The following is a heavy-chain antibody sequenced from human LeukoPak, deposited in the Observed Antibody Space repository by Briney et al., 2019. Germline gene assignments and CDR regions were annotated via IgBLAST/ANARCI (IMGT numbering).Heavy chain of an antibody. CDR3: ASPSSSSSSYDY. Sequence: SETLSLTCSVSGGSISISSYYWGWIRQPPGKGLEWIGSINDSGDTYHNPSLKSRVTISVDTSKNQFSLKLSSVTAADTAVYYCASPSSSSSSYDYWGQGTLVTVSS. D-gene: IGHD6-6*01. CDR1: GGSISISSYY. J-gene: IGHJ4*02. CDR2: INDSGDT. V-gene: IGHV4-39*01.